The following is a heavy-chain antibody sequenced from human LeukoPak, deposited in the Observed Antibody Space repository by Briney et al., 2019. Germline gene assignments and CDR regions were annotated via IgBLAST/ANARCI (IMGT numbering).Heavy chain of an antibody. Sequence: GKSLKISCKASGYSFTTYWSAWVRQMPGKGLECMGIIYPGDSDTRYSPSFQGQVTISVDKSITTASLQWSRLRASDTAIYYCARSHCGSTSCPFDYWGQGTLVTVSS. J-gene: IGHJ4*02. CDR2: IYPGDSDT. V-gene: IGHV5-51*01. CDR3: ARSHCGSTSCPFDY. D-gene: IGHD2-2*01. CDR1: GYSFTTYW.